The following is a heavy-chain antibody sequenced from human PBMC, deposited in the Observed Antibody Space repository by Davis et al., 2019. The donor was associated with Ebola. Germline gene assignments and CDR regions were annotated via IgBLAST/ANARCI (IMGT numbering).Heavy chain of an antibody. CDR3: ARLFDPVWGNYRPDHFDC. J-gene: IGHJ4*02. Sequence: GESLKISCAASGFTFSSYAMSWVRQAPGKGLEWVSVISGGDTNTYYADSVKGRFTISRDNAKNSLFLQINSLRAEDTAVYYCARLFDPVWGNYRPDHFDCWGQGTLVTVSS. V-gene: IGHV3-23*01. CDR2: ISGGDTNT. CDR1: GFTFSSYA. D-gene: IGHD3-16*02.